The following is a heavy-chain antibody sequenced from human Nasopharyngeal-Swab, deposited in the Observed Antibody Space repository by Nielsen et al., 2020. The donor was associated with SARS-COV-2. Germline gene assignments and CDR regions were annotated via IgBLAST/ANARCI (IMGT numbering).Heavy chain of an antibody. J-gene: IGHJ4*02. Sequence: WIRQPPGKGLEWIGEINHSGSTNYNPSLKSRVTISVDTSKNQFSLKLSSVTAADTAVYYCARGPSAVVTPMGAGGFDYWGQGTLGTVSS. V-gene: IGHV4-34*01. CDR2: INHSGST. D-gene: IGHD4-23*01. CDR3: ARGPSAVVTPMGAGGFDY.